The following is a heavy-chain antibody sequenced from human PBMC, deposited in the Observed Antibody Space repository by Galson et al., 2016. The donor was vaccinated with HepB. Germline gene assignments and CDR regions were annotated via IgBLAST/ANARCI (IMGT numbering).Heavy chain of an antibody. D-gene: IGHD1-26*01. CDR2: IYWDGDG. CDR3: VHIVHSGSYYYFAY. Sequence: PALVKPTQTLTLTCIFSGFSLSTTGVGVGWMRQRPGKTLEWLAHIYWDGDGRYSPSLKSRLTITKDTSKNRVVLTMTNMDPVDTATYYCVHIVHSGSYYYFAYWGQGTLVTVSS. J-gene: IGHJ4*02. V-gene: IGHV2-5*02. CDR1: GFSLSTTGVG.